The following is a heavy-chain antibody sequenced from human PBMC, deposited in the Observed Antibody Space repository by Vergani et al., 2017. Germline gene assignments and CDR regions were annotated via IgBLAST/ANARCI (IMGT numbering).Heavy chain of an antibody. CDR2: IKSKTDGGTT. D-gene: IGHD2-2*01. Sequence: EVQLVESGGGLVKPGGSLRLSCAASGFTFINAWMTWVRQAPGKGLEWVGRIKSKTDGGTTYYAAPGKGKFTISRDDSKNTLYLQMNSLKTEDTAVYYLTTDNQQFSLAHCSFTNCYLGVFDLWGQGTVITVSS. V-gene: IGHV3-15*01. J-gene: IGHJ3*01. CDR3: TTDNQQFSLAHCSFTNCYLGVFDL. CDR1: GFTFINAW.